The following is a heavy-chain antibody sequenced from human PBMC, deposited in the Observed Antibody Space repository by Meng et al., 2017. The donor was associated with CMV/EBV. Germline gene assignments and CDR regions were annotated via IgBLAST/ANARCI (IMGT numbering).Heavy chain of an antibody. Sequence: GGPLRLSCAVSGFTFRSYWMHWVRQAPGKGLVWVSRIESDGRITTYADSVKGRFIISRDNAKNTLYLQMNSLRAEDTAVYYCARERVRNFVVAPGASRTAAPAGMDVWGQGTAVTVSS. CDR2: IESDGRIT. CDR1: GFTFRSYW. V-gene: IGHV3-74*03. J-gene: IGHJ6*02. CDR3: ARERVRNFVVAPGASRTAAPAGMDV. D-gene: IGHD2-2*01.